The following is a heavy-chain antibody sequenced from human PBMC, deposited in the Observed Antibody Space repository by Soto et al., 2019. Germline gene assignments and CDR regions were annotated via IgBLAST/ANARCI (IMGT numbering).Heavy chain of an antibody. Sequence: QVQLQQWGAGLLKPSETLSLTCAVYGGSFSGYYWSWIRQPPGKGLEWIGEINHSGSTNYNPSLKSRVTIXXDXSXXQFSLKLSSVTAADTAVYYCARVVDGYYDSSGYSYWGQGNLVTVSS. J-gene: IGHJ4*02. CDR1: GGSFSGYY. D-gene: IGHD3-22*01. V-gene: IGHV4-34*01. CDR3: ARVVDGYYDSSGYSY. CDR2: INHSGST.